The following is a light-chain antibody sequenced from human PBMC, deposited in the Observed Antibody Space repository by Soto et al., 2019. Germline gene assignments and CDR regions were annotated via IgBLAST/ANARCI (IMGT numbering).Light chain of an antibody. Sequence: EVVLTQSPGTLSLSPGERATLSCRASQRVSSSYLAWYQQKPGQAPRLLIYGASSRATGIPDRFSGSGSGTDFTLTISRLEPEDFAVYYCHHYETFGQGTKVEVK. CDR1: QRVSSSY. CDR2: GAS. J-gene: IGKJ1*01. CDR3: HHYET. V-gene: IGKV3-20*01.